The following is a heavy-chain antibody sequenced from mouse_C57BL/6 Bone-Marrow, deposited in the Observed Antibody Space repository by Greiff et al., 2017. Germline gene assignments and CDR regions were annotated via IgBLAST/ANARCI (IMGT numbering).Heavy chain of an antibody. CDR2: INPDSSTT. CDR1: GIDFSRYW. Sequence: EVKVEESGGGLVQPGGSLKLSCAASGIDFSRYWMSWVRRAPGKGLEWIGEINPDSSTTNYAPYLKDKSIISRDNAKNTLYMQISNVRSEDTALYYCAGHIYDYGSSYLYYAMDYWGQGTSVTVSS. CDR3: AGHIYDYGSSYLYYAMDY. J-gene: IGHJ4*01. V-gene: IGHV4-1*01. D-gene: IGHD1-1*01.